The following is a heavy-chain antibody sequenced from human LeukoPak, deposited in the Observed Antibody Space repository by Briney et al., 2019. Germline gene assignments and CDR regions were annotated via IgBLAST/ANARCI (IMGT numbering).Heavy chain of an antibody. CDR2: ISWNSGSI. CDR1: GFTFDDYA. V-gene: IGHV3-9*01. CDR3: AKDANPSDYGGNSYFDY. J-gene: IGHJ4*02. D-gene: IGHD4-23*01. Sequence: GGSLRLSCAASGFTFDDYAMHWVRQAPGKGLEWVSGISWNSGSIGYADSVKGRFTISRDNAKNSLYLQMNSLRAEDTALYYCAKDANPSDYGGNSYFDYWGQGTLVTVSS.